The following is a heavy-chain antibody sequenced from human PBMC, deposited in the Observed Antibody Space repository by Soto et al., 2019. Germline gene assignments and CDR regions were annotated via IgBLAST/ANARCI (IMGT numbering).Heavy chain of an antibody. CDR3: ASPTNDYGDYGYYYYGMDV. D-gene: IGHD4-17*01. CDR2: ISSSSSTI. V-gene: IGHV3-48*02. CDR1: GFTFSSYS. J-gene: IGHJ6*02. Sequence: LRLSCAASGFTFSSYSMNWVRQAPGKGLEWVSYISSSSSTIYYADSVKGRFTISRDNAKNSLYLQMNSLRDGDTAVYYCASPTNDYGDYGYYYYGMDVWGQGTTVTVSS.